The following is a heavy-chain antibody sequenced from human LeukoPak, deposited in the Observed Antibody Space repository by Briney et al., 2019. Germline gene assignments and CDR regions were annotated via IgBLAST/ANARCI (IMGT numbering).Heavy chain of an antibody. CDR1: GGSISSGGYY. CDR2: IYYSGST. V-gene: IGHV4-31*03. D-gene: IGHD2/OR15-2a*01. Sequence: PSETLSLTCTVSGGSISSGGYYWSWIRQHPGEGLEWIGYIYYSGSTYYNPSLKSRVTISVDTSKNQFSLKLSSVTAADTAVYYCARASLFIYYFDYWGQGTLVTVSS. CDR3: ARASLFIYYFDY. J-gene: IGHJ4*02.